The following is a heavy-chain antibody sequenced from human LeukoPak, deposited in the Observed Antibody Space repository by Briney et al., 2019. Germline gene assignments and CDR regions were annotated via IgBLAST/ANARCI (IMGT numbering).Heavy chain of an antibody. D-gene: IGHD6-19*01. CDR2: INSDGSST. Sequence: GGFLRLSCAASGFTFSSYWMHWVRQAPGKGLVWVSRINSDGSSTSYADSVKGRFTISRDNAKDTLYLQMNSLRAEDTAVYYCAIDSSGWYFDYWGQGTLVTVSS. V-gene: IGHV3-74*01. J-gene: IGHJ4*02. CDR1: GFTFSSYW. CDR3: AIDSSGWYFDY.